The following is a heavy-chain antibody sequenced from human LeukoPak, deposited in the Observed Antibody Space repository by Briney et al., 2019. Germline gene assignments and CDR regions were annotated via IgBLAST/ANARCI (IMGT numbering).Heavy chain of an antibody. CDR1: GGSISRYY. J-gene: IGHJ1*01. V-gene: IGHV4-59*12. CDR2: IYYSGTT. Sequence: SETLSLTCIVSGGSISRYYWSWIRQPPGKGLEWIAYIYYSGTTNYNPSLKSRVTISVDTSKNQFSLKLSSVTAADTAVYYCARTDETAPAEDFQHWGQGTLVTVSS. D-gene: IGHD2-21*02. CDR3: ARTDETAPAEDFQH.